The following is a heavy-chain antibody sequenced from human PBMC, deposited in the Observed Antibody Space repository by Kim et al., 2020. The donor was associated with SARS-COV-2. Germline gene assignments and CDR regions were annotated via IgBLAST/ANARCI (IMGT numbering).Heavy chain of an antibody. CDR1: GGSISSYY. CDR3: ARLGLGYCSGGSCQNAFDI. V-gene: IGHV4-59*01. Sequence: SETLSLTCTVSGGSISSYYWSWIRQPPGKGLEWIGYIYYSGSTNYNPSLKSRVTISVDTSKNQFSLKLSSVTAADTAVYYCARLGLGYCSGGSCQNAFDIWGQGTTVTVSS. J-gene: IGHJ3*02. CDR2: IYYSGST. D-gene: IGHD2-15*01.